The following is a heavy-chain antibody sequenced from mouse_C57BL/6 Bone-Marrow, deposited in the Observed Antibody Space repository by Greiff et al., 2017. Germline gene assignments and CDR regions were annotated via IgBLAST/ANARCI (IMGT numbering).Heavy chain of an antibody. CDR2: IRNKANNHAT. D-gene: IGHD3-3*01. CDR3: TGWERVRLAY. CDR1: GFTFSDAW. Sequence: EVQLVESGGGLVQPGGSMKLSCAASGFTFSDAWMDWVRQSPEKGLEWVALIRNKANNHATYYAESVKGRFTISRDDSKSSVYLQMNSLRPEDTGIYYCTGWERVRLAYWGQGTLVTVSA. J-gene: IGHJ3*01. V-gene: IGHV6-6*01.